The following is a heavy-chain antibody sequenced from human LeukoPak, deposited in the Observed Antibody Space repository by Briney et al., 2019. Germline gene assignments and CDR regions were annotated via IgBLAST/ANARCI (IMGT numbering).Heavy chain of an antibody. Sequence: PSETLSLTCTVSGGSISSYYWSWIRQPPGKGLEWIGYIYYSGGTNYNPSLKSRVTISVDTTKNQFSLKLSSVTPADTAVYYCARVRVVRPYYYYYYYMDVWGKGTTVTVSS. J-gene: IGHJ6*03. CDR3: ARVRVVRPYYYYYYYMDV. V-gene: IGHV4-59*01. CDR1: GGSISSYY. D-gene: IGHD4-17*01. CDR2: IYYSGGT.